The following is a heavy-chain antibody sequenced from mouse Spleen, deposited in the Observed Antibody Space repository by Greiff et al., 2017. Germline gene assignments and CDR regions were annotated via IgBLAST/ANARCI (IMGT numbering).Heavy chain of an antibody. CDR1: GFTFSSYY. V-gene: IGHV5-6-2*01. Sequence: EVQRVESGGGLVKLGGSLKLSCAASGFTFSSYYMSWVRQTPEKRLELVAAINSNGGSTYYPDTVKGRFTISRDNAKNTLYLQMSSLKSEDTALYYCARHNYYGSSSFAYWGQGTLVTVSA. J-gene: IGHJ3*01. CDR2: INSNGGST. CDR3: ARHNYYGSSSFAY. D-gene: IGHD1-1*01.